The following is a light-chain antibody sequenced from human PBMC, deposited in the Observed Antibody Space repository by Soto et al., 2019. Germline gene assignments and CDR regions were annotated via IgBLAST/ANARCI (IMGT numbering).Light chain of an antibody. CDR3: QQYNNWPPGLT. V-gene: IGKV3-15*01. CDR1: QSVSSN. Sequence: EIVMTQSPATLSVSPGERATLSCRASQSVSSNLAWYQQKPSQAPRLLIYGASTRATGIPARFSGSGSGTEFTLTISSLQSEDSAVYYCQQYNNWPPGLTFGGGTKVEIK. CDR2: GAS. J-gene: IGKJ4*01.